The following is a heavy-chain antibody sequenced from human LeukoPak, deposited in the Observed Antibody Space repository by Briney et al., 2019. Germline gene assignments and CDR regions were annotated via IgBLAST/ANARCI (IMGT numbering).Heavy chain of an antibody. CDR3: ARDFSIDFWSGYYPHYYYYYMDV. D-gene: IGHD3-3*01. J-gene: IGHJ6*03. CDR1: GGSISSSSYY. Sequence: SETLSLTCTVSGGSISSSSYYWGWIRQPPGKGLEWIGSIYYSGSTYYNPSLKSRVTISVDTSKNQFSLKLSSVTAADTAVYYCARDFSIDFWSGYYPHYYYYYMDVWGKGTTVTVSS. CDR2: IYYSGST. V-gene: IGHV4-39*07.